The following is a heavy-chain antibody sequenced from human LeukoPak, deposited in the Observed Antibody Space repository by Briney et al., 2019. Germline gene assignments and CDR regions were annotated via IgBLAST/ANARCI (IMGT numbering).Heavy chain of an antibody. V-gene: IGHV3-23*01. J-gene: IGHJ4*02. CDR2: ISGSGGST. CDR3: ARTGEVVPAGIDY. D-gene: IGHD2-2*01. Sequence: GGSLRLSCAASGFTFSSYAMSWVRQAPGKGLEWVSAISGSGGSTYYADSVKGRFTISRDNAKNTLYLQMNSLRAEDTAVYYCARTGEVVPAGIDYWGQGTLVTVSS. CDR1: GFTFSSYA.